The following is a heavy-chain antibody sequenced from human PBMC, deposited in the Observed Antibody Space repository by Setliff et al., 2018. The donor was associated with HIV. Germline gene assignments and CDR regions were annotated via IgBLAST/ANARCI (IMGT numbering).Heavy chain of an antibody. Sequence: ASVKVSCKTAGYTFTGHFIHWMRQAPGQGLEWMGIIYPGHAYTSYAQKFKGRVTMASDTSTSTVYMNLRSLRSDDTAFYFCAREAPDDHFDYWGQGTLVTVSS. CDR1: GYTFTGHF. V-gene: IGHV1-46*01. D-gene: IGHD1-1*01. CDR3: AREAPDDHFDY. J-gene: IGHJ4*02. CDR2: IYPGHAYT.